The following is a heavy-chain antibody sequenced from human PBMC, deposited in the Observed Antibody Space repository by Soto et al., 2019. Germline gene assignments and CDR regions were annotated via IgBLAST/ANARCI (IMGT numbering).Heavy chain of an antibody. CDR1: GGSISSGCYY. D-gene: IGHD6-6*01. J-gene: IGHJ3*02. CDR3: ARLGISSSDAFDI. CDR2: IYHIGNT. Sequence: SETLSLTCSVSGGSISSGCYYWSWIRQLPGKDLEWIGYIYHIGNTYYNSSLKSRLTISVDTSKNQFSLKLTSVTAADTAVYYCARLGISSSDAFDIWGQGTMVTVSS. V-gene: IGHV4-31*02.